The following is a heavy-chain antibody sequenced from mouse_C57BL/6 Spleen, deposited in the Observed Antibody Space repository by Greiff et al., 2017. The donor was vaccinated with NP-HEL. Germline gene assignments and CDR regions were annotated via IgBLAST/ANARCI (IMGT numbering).Heavy chain of an antibody. Sequence: EVKLQQSGPELVKPGASVKMSCKASGYTFTDYNMHWVKQSHGKSLEWIGYINPNNGGTSYNQKFKGKATLTVNKSSSTAYMELRSLTSEDSAVYYCARKYYGSSFRYAMDYWGQGTSVTVSS. D-gene: IGHD1-1*01. CDR2: INPNNGGT. CDR1: GYTFTDYN. J-gene: IGHJ4*01. V-gene: IGHV1-22*01. CDR3: ARKYYGSSFRYAMDY.